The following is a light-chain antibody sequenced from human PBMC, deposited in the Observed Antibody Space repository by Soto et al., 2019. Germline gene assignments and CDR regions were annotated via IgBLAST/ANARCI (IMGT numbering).Light chain of an antibody. J-gene: IGLJ1*01. CDR2: DVS. Sequence: QSVLTQPRSVSGSPGQSVTISCTGTSSDIGGYNYVSWYQQHPGKAPKLMIYDVSKRPSGVPDSFSGSKSGNTASLTISGLQAVDEADYYCCSYAGSYTFYVFGTG. CDR1: SSDIGGYNY. V-gene: IGLV2-11*01. CDR3: CSYAGSYTFYV.